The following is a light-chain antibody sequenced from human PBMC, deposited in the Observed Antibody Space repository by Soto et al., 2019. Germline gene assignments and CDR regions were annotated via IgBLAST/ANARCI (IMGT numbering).Light chain of an antibody. J-gene: IGKJ5*01. CDR2: AAS. Sequence: MQMTQSPSSLSASLGDRVTSTCRASQSISNYLNWYQQKPGKAPKVLIYAASTLQSGVPSRFSGIGSGTHFTLTISRMQPEDFATDYCQPNYNTATFGQGTRLEI. CDR1: QSISNY. V-gene: IGKV1-39*01. CDR3: QPNYNTAT.